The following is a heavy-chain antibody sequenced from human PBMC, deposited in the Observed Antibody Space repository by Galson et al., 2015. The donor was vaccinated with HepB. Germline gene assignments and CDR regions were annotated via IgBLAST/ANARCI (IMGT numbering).Heavy chain of an antibody. Sequence: SLRLSCAASGFTFSDYYMSWIRQAPGKGLEWLSYISSSTIYTNYADSVKGRFTISRDNVKNSLYLQMISLGAEDTAVYYCARVADSDYGDHAHFDSWGLGTLVTVSS. CDR1: GFTFSDYY. CDR2: ISSSTIYT. J-gene: IGHJ4*02. D-gene: IGHD4-17*01. CDR3: ARVADSDYGDHAHFDS. V-gene: IGHV3-11*06.